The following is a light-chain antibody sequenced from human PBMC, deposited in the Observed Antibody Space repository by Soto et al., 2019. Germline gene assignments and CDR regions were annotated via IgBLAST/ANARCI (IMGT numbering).Light chain of an antibody. J-gene: IGKJ1*01. CDR2: DAS. Sequence: DIQMTQSPSTLSASVGDRVTMTCRASQNIDNWLAWFQQKPGKAPKVLIFDASSLKTGVPSRFSGSGSGTEFTLTISNLQPDDFATYYCQQYDSYSSGPFGQGTKV. V-gene: IGKV1-5*01. CDR3: QQYDSYSSGP. CDR1: QNIDNW.